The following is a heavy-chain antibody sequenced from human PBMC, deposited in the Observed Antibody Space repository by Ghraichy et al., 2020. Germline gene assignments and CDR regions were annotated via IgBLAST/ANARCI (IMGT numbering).Heavy chain of an antibody. CDR3: ARGSLVGMDV. J-gene: IGHJ6*02. CDR1: GGSINNDGYH. V-gene: IGHV4-31*03. D-gene: IGHD2-15*01. CDR2: IYYSGTT. Sequence: SETLSLTCSVSGGSINNDGYHWTWIRQHPGKGLEWIVHIYYSGTTYYNSSLKSRIVISLDTSRCQFSLRLTSVTAADTAVYYCARGSLVGMDVWGQGTSVTVSS.